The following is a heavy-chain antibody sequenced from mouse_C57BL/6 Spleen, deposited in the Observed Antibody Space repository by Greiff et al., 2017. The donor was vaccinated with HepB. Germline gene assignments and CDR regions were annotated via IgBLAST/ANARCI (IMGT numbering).Heavy chain of an antibody. CDR2: IWTGGGT. V-gene: IGHV2-9-1*01. J-gene: IGHJ4*01. Sequence: VKVVESGPGLVAPSQSLSITCTVSGFSLTSYAISWVRQPPGKGLEWLGVIWTGGGTNYNSALKSRLSISKDNSKSQVFLKMNSLQTDDTARYYCARADAGVHYYAMDYWGQGTSVTVSS. CDR1: GFSLTSYA. CDR3: ARADAGVHYYAMDY.